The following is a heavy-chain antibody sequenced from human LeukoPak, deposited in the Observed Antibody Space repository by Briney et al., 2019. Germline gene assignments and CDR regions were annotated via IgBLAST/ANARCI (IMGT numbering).Heavy chain of an antibody. CDR2: IYYSGRT. D-gene: IGHD6-25*01. CDR1: GGSISSSSYY. J-gene: IGHJ4*02. CDR3: ARESGRVGKIAY. Sequence: PSETLSLTCTVSGGSISSSSYYWGWIRQPPGKGLEWIGSIYYSGRTYYNPSLKSRVTISVDDTSKEQFSLKLTSVIAADTAVYYCARESGRVGKIAYWGQGTLVTVSS. V-gene: IGHV4-39*02.